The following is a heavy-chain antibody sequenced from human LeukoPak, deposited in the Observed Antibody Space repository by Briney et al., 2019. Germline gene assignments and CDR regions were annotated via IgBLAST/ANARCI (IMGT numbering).Heavy chain of an antibody. Sequence: GASVKVSCKASGGTFSSYAISWVRQAPGQGLEWMGRIIPILGIANYAQKFQGRVTITADKSTSTAYMELSSLRAEDTAVYYCARDRIAAAGIKIPFDYWGQGTLVTVSS. J-gene: IGHJ4*02. V-gene: IGHV1-69*04. CDR2: IIPILGIA. D-gene: IGHD6-13*01. CDR3: ARDRIAAAGIKIPFDY. CDR1: GGTFSSYA.